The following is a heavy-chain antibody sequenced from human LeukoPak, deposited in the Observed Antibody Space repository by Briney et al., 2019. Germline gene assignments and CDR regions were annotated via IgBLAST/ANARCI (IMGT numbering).Heavy chain of an antibody. D-gene: IGHD3-3*01. CDR3: AREGFPPKISDFWSGLGPYYYYGMDV. CDR1: GGTFSSYA. CDR2: INPSGGST. V-gene: IGHV1-46*01. Sequence: PRASVKVSCKASGGTFSSYAFSWVRQAPGQGLEWMGIINPSGGSTSYTQKFQGRVTMTRDTSTSTVYMELSSLRSEDTAVYYCAREGFPPKISDFWSGLGPYYYYGMDVWGQGTTVTVSS. J-gene: IGHJ6*02.